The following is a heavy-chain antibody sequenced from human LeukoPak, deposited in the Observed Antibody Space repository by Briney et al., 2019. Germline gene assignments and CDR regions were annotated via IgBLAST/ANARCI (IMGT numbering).Heavy chain of an antibody. Sequence: PGGSLRLSCVASGFTFDDYGMSWVRQAPGKGLEWVSGINWNGGSTGYADSVKGRFTISRDNAKNSLYLQMNSLRAEDTALYYCARTLKIAAAATTPYWYFDLWGRGTLVTVSS. D-gene: IGHD6-13*01. V-gene: IGHV3-20*04. CDR1: GFTFDDYG. CDR2: INWNGGST. J-gene: IGHJ2*01. CDR3: ARTLKIAAAATTPYWYFDL.